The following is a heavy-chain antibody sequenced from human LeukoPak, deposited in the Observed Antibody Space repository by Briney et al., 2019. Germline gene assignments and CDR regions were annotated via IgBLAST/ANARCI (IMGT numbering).Heavy chain of an antibody. CDR3: ARGRRFNGDLDY. CDR1: GGSISSSSYY. J-gene: IGHJ4*02. V-gene: IGHV4-39*07. CDR2: IYYSGST. Sequence: PSETLSLTCTVSGGSISSSSYYWGWIRQPPGKGLEWIGSIYYSGSTYYNPSLKSRVTISVDTSKNQFSLKLSSVTAADTAVYYCARGRRFNGDLDYWGQGTLVTVSS. D-gene: IGHD2-8*01.